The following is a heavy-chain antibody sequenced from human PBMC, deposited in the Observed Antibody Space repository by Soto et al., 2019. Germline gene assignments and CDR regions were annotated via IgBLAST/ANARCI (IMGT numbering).Heavy chain of an antibody. J-gene: IGHJ6*02. CDR2: ISYDGSNK. V-gene: IGHV3-30*18. CDR1: GFTFSSYG. Sequence: QVQLVESGGGVVQPGRSLRLSCAASGFTFSSYGMHWVRQAPGKGLEWLAVISYDGSNKYYADSVKGRFTISRDNSKNTLYLQMNSLRAEDTAVYYCAKDLTAYCSGGSCYSGYYYGMDVWGQGTTVTVSS. CDR3: AKDLTAYCSGGSCYSGYYYGMDV. D-gene: IGHD2-15*01.